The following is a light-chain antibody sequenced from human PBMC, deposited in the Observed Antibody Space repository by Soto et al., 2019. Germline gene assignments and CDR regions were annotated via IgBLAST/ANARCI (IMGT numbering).Light chain of an antibody. CDR2: SNN. V-gene: IGLV1-44*01. CDR1: SCNIGSNT. Sequence: QSVLTQPPSASGTPGQRVTISCSGSSCNIGSNTVNWYQQLPGTAPKLLIYSNNQKPSGVPDGLSGAKSGTSASLAIGGLQSEDEADYYCAAWDDSRDGVIFGGGTKVTVL. CDR3: AAWDDSRDGVI. J-gene: IGLJ2*01.